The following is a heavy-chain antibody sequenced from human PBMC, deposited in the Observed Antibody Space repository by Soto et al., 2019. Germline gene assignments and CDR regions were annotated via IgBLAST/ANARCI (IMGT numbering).Heavy chain of an antibody. CDR1: GFTFGDYA. Sequence: PGGSLRLSCTASGFTFGDYAMSWFRQAPGKGLEWVGFIRSKAYGGTTEYAASVKGRFTISRDDSKSIAYLQMNSLKTEDTAVYYCTRSEENYYYDSSGYFPFVYYYGMDVWGQGTTVTVSS. D-gene: IGHD3-22*01. J-gene: IGHJ6*02. CDR3: TRSEENYYYDSSGYFPFVYYYGMDV. CDR2: IRSKAYGGTT. V-gene: IGHV3-49*03.